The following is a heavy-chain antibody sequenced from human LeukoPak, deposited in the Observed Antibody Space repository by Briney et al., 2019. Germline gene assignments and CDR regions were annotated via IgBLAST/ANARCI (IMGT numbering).Heavy chain of an antibody. J-gene: IGHJ4*02. V-gene: IGHV3-20*04. CDR3: AREKFYDSSGNFDY. Sequence: GGSLRLSCEASGFTFSSYWMSWVRQVPGKGLEWVSNINWNGGSTGYADSVKGRFTISRDNGKNSLYLQMNSLRAEDTALYYCAREKFYDSSGNFDYWGQGTLVTVSS. D-gene: IGHD3-22*01. CDR1: GFTFSSYW. CDR2: INWNGGST.